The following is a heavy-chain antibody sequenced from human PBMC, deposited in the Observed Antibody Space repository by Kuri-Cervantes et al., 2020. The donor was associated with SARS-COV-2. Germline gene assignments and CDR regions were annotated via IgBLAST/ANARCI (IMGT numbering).Heavy chain of an antibody. CDR3: ARSGYYGSGSYQGGMDV. V-gene: IGHV1-2*04. Sequence: ASVKVSCKASGYTFTGYYMHWVRQAPGQGLEWMGWINPNSGGTNYAQKFQGWVTMTRDTYISTAYMELSRLRSDDTAVYYCARSGYYGSGSYQGGMDVWGQATTVTVSS. CDR1: GYTFTGYY. J-gene: IGHJ6*02. CDR2: INPNSGGT. D-gene: IGHD3-10*01.